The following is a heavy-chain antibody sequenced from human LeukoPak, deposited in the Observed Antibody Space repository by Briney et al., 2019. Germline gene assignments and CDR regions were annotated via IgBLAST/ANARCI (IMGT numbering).Heavy chain of an antibody. V-gene: IGHV3-23*01. CDR3: AKQLGYCSDGSCYFPY. CDR2: ISNNGGYT. D-gene: IGHD2-15*01. CDR1: GFICSDYA. J-gene: IGHJ4*02. Sequence: GGSLRLSCTASGFICSDYAMSWVRQAPGKGLEWVSAISNNGGYTYYADSVQGRFTISRDNSKSTLCLQMNSLRAEDTAVYYCAKQLGYCSDGSCYFPYWGQGTLVTVSS.